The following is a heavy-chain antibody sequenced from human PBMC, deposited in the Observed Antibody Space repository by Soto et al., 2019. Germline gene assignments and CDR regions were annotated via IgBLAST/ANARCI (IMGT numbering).Heavy chain of an antibody. CDR1: GYTFTSYG. J-gene: IGHJ6*02. Sequence: AASVKVSCKASGYTFTSYGISWVRQAPGQGLEWMGWISAYNGNTNYAQKLQGRVTMTTDTSTSTAYMELRSLRSDDTAVYYCARDSGLELTRDESYYYGMDVWGQGTTVTVSS. V-gene: IGHV1-18*01. D-gene: IGHD1-7*01. CDR3: ARDSGLELTRDESYYYGMDV. CDR2: ISAYNGNT.